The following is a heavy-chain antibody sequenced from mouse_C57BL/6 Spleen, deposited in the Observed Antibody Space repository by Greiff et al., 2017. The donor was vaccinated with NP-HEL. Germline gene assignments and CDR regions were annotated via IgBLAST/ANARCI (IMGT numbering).Heavy chain of an antibody. V-gene: IGHV2-6*01. D-gene: IGHD1-1*01. J-gene: IGHJ3*01. CDR1: GFSLTSYG. CDR2: IWGVGST. CDR3: ASAYYYGSSYPFAY. Sequence: VNLVESGPGLVAPSQSLSITCTVSGFSLTSYGVDWVRQSPGKGLEWLGVIWGVGSTNYNSALKSRLSISKDNSKSQVFLKMNSLQTDDTAMYYCASAYYYGSSYPFAYWGQGTLVTVSA.